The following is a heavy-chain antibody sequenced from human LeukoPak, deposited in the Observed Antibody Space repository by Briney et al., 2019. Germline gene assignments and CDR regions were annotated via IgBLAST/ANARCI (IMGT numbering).Heavy chain of an antibody. CDR3: ARDGPAAYA. V-gene: IGHV7-4-1*02. Sequence: ASVKVSCKASGYTFSSYAMNWVRQAPGQGLEWMGWIDTSTGKSTYDQAFTGRFVFSFNTSVSTAYLQISSLKAEDTAVYYCARDGPAAYAWGQGTLITVSS. J-gene: IGHJ4*02. CDR2: IDTSTGKS. D-gene: IGHD3-16*01. CDR1: GYTFSSYA.